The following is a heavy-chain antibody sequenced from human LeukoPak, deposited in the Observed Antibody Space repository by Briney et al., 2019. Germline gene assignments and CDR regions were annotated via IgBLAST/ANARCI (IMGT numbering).Heavy chain of an antibody. CDR1: GGSISSGGYY. J-gene: IGHJ4*02. CDR3: ARASSGYYPFDAHHFDY. D-gene: IGHD3-22*01. V-gene: IGHV4-30-2*01. Sequence: SETLSLTCTVSGGSISSGGYYWSWIRQPPGKGLEWIGYIYHSGSTYYNPSLKSRVTISVDRSKNQFSLKLSSVTAADTAVYYRARASSGYYPFDAHHFDYWGQGTLVTVSS. CDR2: IYHSGST.